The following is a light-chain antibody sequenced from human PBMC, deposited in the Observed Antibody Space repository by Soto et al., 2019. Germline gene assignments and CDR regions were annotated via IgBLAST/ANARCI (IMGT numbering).Light chain of an antibody. CDR2: ETS. CDR3: QQYGSSPLT. Sequence: EVVLTQSPGALSLSPGERATLSCRASQSVDSSYFAWYQQRPGQAPRLLIYETSIRATGIPDRFSGSGSGTDFTLTVSRLEPEDFAVYFCQQYGSSPLTFGGGTKVEIK. CDR1: QSVDSSY. J-gene: IGKJ4*01. V-gene: IGKV3-20*01.